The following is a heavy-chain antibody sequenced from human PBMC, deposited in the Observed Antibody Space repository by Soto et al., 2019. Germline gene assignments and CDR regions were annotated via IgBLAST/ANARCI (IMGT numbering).Heavy chain of an antibody. J-gene: IGHJ5*02. CDR2: IYYSGST. Sequence: SETPSVTCSVSGGPIRSGGYYLSWIRQHPGKGLEWIGYIYYSGSTYYNPSLKSRVTISVDTSKNQFSLKLSSVTAADTAVYYCARAPGYSYGYSDWFDPWGQGTLVTVSS. CDR3: ARAPGYSYGYSDWFDP. D-gene: IGHD5-18*01. V-gene: IGHV4-31*03. CDR1: GGPIRSGGYY.